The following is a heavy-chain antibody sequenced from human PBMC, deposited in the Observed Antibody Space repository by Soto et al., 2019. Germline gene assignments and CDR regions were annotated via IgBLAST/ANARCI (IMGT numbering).Heavy chain of an antibody. CDR1: GFTVNDYG. CDR2: LAHDGRTT. CDR3: ARDWGSRGWYNWFDP. V-gene: IGHV3-30*03. Sequence: QVQLVESGGGVVQPGRSLRLSCAASGFTVNDYGMHWVRQAPGKGLEWVAILAHDGRTTYFGDSVRGRFTVSRDEYENTLYLQMYNLRTDDTAIYYCARDWGSRGWYNWFDPWGQGILVTVSS. D-gene: IGHD6-19*01. J-gene: IGHJ5*02.